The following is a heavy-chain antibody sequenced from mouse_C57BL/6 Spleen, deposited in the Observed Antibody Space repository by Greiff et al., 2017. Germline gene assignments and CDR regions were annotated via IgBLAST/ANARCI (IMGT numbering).Heavy chain of an antibody. CDR2: IDPEDGET. V-gene: IGHV14-2*01. Sequence: EVQLVESGAELVKPGASVKLSCTASGFNIKDYYMHWVKQRTEQGLEWIGRIDPEDGETKYAPKFQGKATITADTSSNTAYLQLSSLTSEDTAVYYCALYSNGGPYYAMDYWGQGTSVTVSS. D-gene: IGHD2-5*01. CDR1: GFNIKDYY. J-gene: IGHJ4*01. CDR3: ALYSNGGPYYAMDY.